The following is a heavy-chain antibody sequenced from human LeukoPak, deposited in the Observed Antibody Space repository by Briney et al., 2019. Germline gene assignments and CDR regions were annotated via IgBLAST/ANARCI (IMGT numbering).Heavy chain of an antibody. V-gene: IGHV1-18*01. CDR1: GYTFTSYG. Sequence: SSVKVSCKASGYTFTSYGISWVRPAPGQGLEWMGWISAYNGNTNYAQKLQGRVTMTTDTSTSTAYMELRSLRSDDTAVYYCARDRGPIVVVPAATDAFDIWGQGTMVTVSS. D-gene: IGHD2-2*01. J-gene: IGHJ3*02. CDR2: ISAYNGNT. CDR3: ARDRGPIVVVPAATDAFDI.